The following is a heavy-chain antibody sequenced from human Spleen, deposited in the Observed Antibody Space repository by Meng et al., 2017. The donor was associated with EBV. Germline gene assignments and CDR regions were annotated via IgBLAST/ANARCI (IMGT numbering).Heavy chain of an antibody. J-gene: IGHJ5*02. CDR3: ARGHVGIRVTTRWFDP. CDR1: GSSINTNGYS. D-gene: IGHD1-26*01. V-gene: IGHV4-30-2*01. Sequence: SGPCLVHPLQSLYLTVAVSGSSINTNGYSWPWTRPLPGKALGWIGYILRSGITYYNPSRKSRVTISMDRSKNPFSLNLSPVTGANTAVYSCARGHVGIRVTTRWFDPCGQGILV. CDR2: ILRSGIT.